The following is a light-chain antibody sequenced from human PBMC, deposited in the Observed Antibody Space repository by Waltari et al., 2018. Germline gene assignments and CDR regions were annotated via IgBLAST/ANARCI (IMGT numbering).Light chain of an antibody. CDR3: QSWGSDIPYV. CDR2: IKCDGSH. Sequence: QLVLTQPPSASASLGASVKLTCTLSSGPSDVAWHQQRPEKGPRYLMKIKCDGSHIKGDGIPDRFSGSRSGAERYLTISGLLAEDEADYYCQSWGSDIPYVFGGGTKVTVL. CDR1: SGPSD. J-gene: IGLJ1*01. V-gene: IGLV4-69*01.